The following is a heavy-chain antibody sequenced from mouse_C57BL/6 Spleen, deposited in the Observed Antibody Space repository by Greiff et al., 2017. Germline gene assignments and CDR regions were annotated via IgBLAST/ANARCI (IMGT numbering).Heavy chain of an antibody. V-gene: IGHV1-63*01. CDR1: GYTFTNYW. Sequence: QVQLQQSGAELVRPGTSVKMSCKASGYTFTNYWIGWAKQRPGHGLEWIGDIYPGGGYTNYNEKFKGKATLTADKSSSTAYMQFSSLTSEDSAIYYCARSNYDYDDYYAMDYWGQGTSVTVSS. J-gene: IGHJ4*01. CDR3: ARSNYDYDDYYAMDY. D-gene: IGHD2-4*01. CDR2: IYPGGGYT.